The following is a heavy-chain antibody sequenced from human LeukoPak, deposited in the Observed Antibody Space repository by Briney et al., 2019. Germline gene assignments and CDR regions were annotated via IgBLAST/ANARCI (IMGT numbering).Heavy chain of an antibody. J-gene: IGHJ4*02. Sequence: GGSLRLSCAASGFTFSSYWMHWVRQAPGKGLVWVSRINGDGSSTTYADFVKGRFTISRDNAKNTLHLQMNSLRAEDTAVYYCARGGGYSYSTPSGWWGQGTLVTVSS. CDR3: ARGGGYSYSTPSGW. CDR1: GFTFSSYW. D-gene: IGHD5-18*01. CDR2: INGDGSST. V-gene: IGHV3-74*01.